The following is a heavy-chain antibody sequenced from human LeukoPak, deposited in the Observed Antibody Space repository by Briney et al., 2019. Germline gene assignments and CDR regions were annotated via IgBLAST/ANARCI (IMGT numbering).Heavy chain of an antibody. V-gene: IGHV3-7*03. CDR2: IKQGGTEK. Sequence: GSLRLSCAASGFTFSSYWMTWVRRAPGKGLEWVANIKQGGTEKYYVDSVKGRFTISRDNAKNSLYLQMNSLRAEDTAVYYCAKDLSSSWRYYFDYWGQGTLVTVSS. J-gene: IGHJ4*02. CDR3: AKDLSSSWRYYFDY. D-gene: IGHD6-13*01. CDR1: GFTFSSYW.